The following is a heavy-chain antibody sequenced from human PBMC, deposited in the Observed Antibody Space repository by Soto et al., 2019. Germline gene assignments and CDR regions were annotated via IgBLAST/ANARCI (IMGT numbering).Heavy chain of an antibody. CDR1: GGSIRSGRFY. J-gene: IGHJ3*02. CDR3: ARDRSHDAFDI. Sequence: QVQLQESGPGLVKPAQTLSLTCTVSGGSIRSGRFYWRWIRQHPGKGLEWIGYIYYIGNTYYNPSLKSRLSISVDTSKNQFSLNLSSVTAADTAVYYCARDRSHDAFDIWGQGTMVTVSS. CDR2: IYYIGNT. V-gene: IGHV4-31*03.